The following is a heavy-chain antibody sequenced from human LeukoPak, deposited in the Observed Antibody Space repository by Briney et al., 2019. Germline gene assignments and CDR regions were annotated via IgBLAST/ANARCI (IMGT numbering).Heavy chain of an antibody. CDR1: GGSISSYY. V-gene: IGHV4-59*12. CDR3: ARDLGREFDY. Sequence: SETLSLTCTVSGGSISSYYWSWIRQPPGKGLEYIGYIYYSGSTNYNPSLKSRVTMSVDTSKNQFSLKLSSVTAADTAVYYCARDLGREFDYWGQGTLVTVSS. D-gene: IGHD5-24*01. CDR2: IYYSGST. J-gene: IGHJ4*02.